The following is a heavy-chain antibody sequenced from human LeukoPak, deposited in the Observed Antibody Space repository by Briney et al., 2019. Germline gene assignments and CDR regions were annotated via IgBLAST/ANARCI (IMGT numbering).Heavy chain of an antibody. Sequence: PSETLSLTCAVYGGSFSGYYWSWIRQPPGKGLEWIGEINHSGSTNYNPSLESRVTISVDTSKNQFSLKLSSVTAADTAVYYCARGRPKKLLWFGEPPAGCAFDIWGQGTMVTVSS. V-gene: IGHV4-34*01. D-gene: IGHD3-10*01. J-gene: IGHJ3*02. CDR1: GGSFSGYY. CDR3: ARGRPKKLLWFGEPPAGCAFDI. CDR2: INHSGST.